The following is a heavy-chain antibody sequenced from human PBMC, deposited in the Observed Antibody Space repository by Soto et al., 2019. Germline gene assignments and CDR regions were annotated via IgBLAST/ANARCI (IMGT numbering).Heavy chain of an antibody. J-gene: IGHJ4*02. CDR3: ATGHCSGGPCYPGGVEY. D-gene: IGHD2-15*01. Sequence: QLQLQESGSGLVKPSQTLSLTCRVSGDSISSGGYSWSWIRQPPGKGLEWIGYIYQSGTYYNPSLQSRVTMSVDRSNNQCSLELSSVSAADTAVYFCATGHCSGGPCYPGGVEYWGQGALVTVSS. V-gene: IGHV4-30-2*01. CDR1: GDSISSGGYS. CDR2: IYQSGT.